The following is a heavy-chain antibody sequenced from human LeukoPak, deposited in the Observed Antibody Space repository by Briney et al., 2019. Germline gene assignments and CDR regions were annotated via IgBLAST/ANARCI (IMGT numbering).Heavy chain of an antibody. CDR3: ARVKLGGIAAVNWFDP. CDR2: INPNSGGT. CDR1: GYTFTGYY. V-gene: IGHV1-2*02. D-gene: IGHD6-13*01. J-gene: IGHJ5*02. Sequence: ASVKVSCKASGYTFTGYYMHWVRQAPGQGLEWMGWINPNSGGTNYAQKFQGRATMTRDTSISTAYMELSRLRSDDTAVYYCARVKLGGIAAVNWFDPWGQGTLVTVSS.